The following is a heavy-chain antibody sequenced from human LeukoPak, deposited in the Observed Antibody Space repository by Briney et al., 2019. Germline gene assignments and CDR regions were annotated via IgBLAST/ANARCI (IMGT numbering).Heavy chain of an antibody. Sequence: GGSLRLSCAASGFTFSSYGMHWVRQAPGKGLEWVAFIRYDGSNKYYADSVKGRFTISRDNSKNTLYLQMNSLRAEDTAVYYCAKEARGVTIFGVVNAFDIWGQGTMVTVSS. CDR1: GFTFSSYG. V-gene: IGHV3-30*02. J-gene: IGHJ3*02. D-gene: IGHD3-3*01. CDR2: IRYDGSNK. CDR3: AKEARGVTIFGVVNAFDI.